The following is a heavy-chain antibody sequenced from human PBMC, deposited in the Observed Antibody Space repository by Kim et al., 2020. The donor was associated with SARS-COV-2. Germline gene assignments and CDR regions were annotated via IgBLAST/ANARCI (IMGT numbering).Heavy chain of an antibody. J-gene: IGHJ4*02. V-gene: IGHV4-59*13. Sequence: SETLSLTCSVSGGSISSFYWSWIRQTPGKGLEWIGYVHYTGDTTYNPSLKSRISISLDTSKTQFSLKLRSVTAADTAVYYCARARIYGSGTSLAYYFDYWGQGTLVTVSS. D-gene: IGHD3-10*01. CDR1: GGSISSFY. CDR2: VHYTGDT. CDR3: ARARIYGSGTSLAYYFDY.